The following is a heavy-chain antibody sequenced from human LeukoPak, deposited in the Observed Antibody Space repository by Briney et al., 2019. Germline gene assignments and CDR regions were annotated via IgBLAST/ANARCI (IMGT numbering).Heavy chain of an antibody. Sequence: GASVKVSCKASGYTFTSYGISWVRQAPGQGLEWMGWISAYNGNTNYAQKFQGRVTMTRDTSTSTVYMELSSLRSEDTAVYYCARDLRPGYYDFWSGYFDYWGQGTLVTVSS. CDR1: GYTFTSYG. CDR3: ARDLRPGYYDFWSGYFDY. J-gene: IGHJ4*02. CDR2: ISAYNGNT. D-gene: IGHD3-3*01. V-gene: IGHV1-18*01.